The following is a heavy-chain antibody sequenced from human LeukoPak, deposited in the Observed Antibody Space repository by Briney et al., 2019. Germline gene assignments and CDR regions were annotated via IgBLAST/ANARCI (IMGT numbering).Heavy chain of an antibody. CDR1: GFTFSSYS. Sequence: GGSLRLSCAASGFTFSSYSMNWVRQAPWKGLEWVSSISSSSSYIYYADSVKGRFTISRDNAKNSLYLQMNSLRAEDTAVYYCARDPYYGSGSYYVGDAFDIWGQGTMVTVSS. D-gene: IGHD3-10*01. CDR2: ISSSSSYI. V-gene: IGHV3-21*01. J-gene: IGHJ3*02. CDR3: ARDPYYGSGSYYVGDAFDI.